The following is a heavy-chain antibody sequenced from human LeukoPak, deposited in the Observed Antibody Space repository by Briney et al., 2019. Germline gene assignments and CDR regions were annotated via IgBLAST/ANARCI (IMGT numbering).Heavy chain of an antibody. CDR3: ERAVAGTTETDDY. J-gene: IGHJ4*02. CDR1: GYTFTGYY. V-gene: IGHV1-2*02. CDR2: INPNSGGT. D-gene: IGHD6-19*01. Sequence: ASVKVSCKASGYTFTGYYMRWVRQAPGQGLEWMGWINPNSGGTNYAQKFQGRVTMTRDTSISTAYMELSRLRSDDTAVYYCERAVAGTTETDDYWGQGTLVTVSS.